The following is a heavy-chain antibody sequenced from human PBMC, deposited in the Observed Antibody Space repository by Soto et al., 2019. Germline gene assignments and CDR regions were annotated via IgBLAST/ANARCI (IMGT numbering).Heavy chain of an antibody. CDR1: GGSFSGYY. CDR3: ARGIAGVSLFDY. CDR2: INHSGST. J-gene: IGHJ4*02. V-gene: IGHV4-34*01. Sequence: SETLSLTCAVYGGSFSGYYWSWIRQPPGKGLEWIGEINHSGSTNYNPSLKSRVTISVDTSKNQFSLKLSSVTAADTAVYYCARGIAGVSLFDYWGQGTLVTVSS. D-gene: IGHD3-16*01.